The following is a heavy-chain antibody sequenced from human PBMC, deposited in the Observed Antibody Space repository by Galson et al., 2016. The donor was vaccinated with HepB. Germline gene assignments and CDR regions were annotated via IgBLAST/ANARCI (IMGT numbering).Heavy chain of an antibody. CDR3: ARDFRRSWPYFDY. J-gene: IGHJ4*02. CDR2: IYAGGGT. Sequence: SLRLSCAASGFTVSNYYMSWVRQAPGKGLEWVSLIYAGGGTSYADSVKGRFTISRGNSKNTLYLQMNSLRAEDTAVYYCARDFRRSWPYFDYWGQGTLVTVSS. V-gene: IGHV3-53*01. D-gene: IGHD6-13*01. CDR1: GFTVSNYY.